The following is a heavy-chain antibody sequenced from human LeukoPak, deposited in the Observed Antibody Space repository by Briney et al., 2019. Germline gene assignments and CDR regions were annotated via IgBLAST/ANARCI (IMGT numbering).Heavy chain of an antibody. CDR2: IYPGDSDT. D-gene: IGHD3-22*01. Sequence: GESLKISCKGSGYSFTSYWIGWVRQMPGKGLEWLGFIYPGDSDTRYSPSFQGQVTISADKSISTAYLQWSSLKASDTAMYYCARLLYYYDSSGFFFDYWGQGTLVTVSS. CDR1: GYSFTSYW. CDR3: ARLLYYYDSSGFFFDY. V-gene: IGHV5-51*01. J-gene: IGHJ4*02.